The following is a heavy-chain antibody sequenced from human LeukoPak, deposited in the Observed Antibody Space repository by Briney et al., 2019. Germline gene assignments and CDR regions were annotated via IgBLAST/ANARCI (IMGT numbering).Heavy chain of an antibody. V-gene: IGHV3-30*02. J-gene: IGHJ3*02. CDR1: GFTFSSYG. Sequence: GGSLRLSCAASGFTFSSYGMHWVRQAPGKGLEWVAFIRYDGSNKYYADSVKGRFTISRDNSKNTLYLQMNSLRAGDTAVYYCAKDLLRGLLWDAFDIWGQGTMVTVSS. CDR3: AKDLLRGLLWDAFDI. CDR2: IRYDGSNK. D-gene: IGHD1-26*01.